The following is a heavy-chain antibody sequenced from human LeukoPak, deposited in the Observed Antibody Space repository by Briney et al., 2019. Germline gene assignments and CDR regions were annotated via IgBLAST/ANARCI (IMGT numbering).Heavy chain of an antibody. CDR2: INPNSGGT. Sequence: ASVKASCKASGYTFTGYYMHWVRQAPGQGLEWMGWINPNSGGTNYAQKFQGRVTMTRDTSISTAYMELSRLRSDDTAVYYCARDSSRITMVRGNIAYWGQGTLVTVSS. V-gene: IGHV1-2*02. J-gene: IGHJ4*02. CDR1: GYTFTGYY. CDR3: ARDSSRITMVRGNIAY. D-gene: IGHD3-10*01.